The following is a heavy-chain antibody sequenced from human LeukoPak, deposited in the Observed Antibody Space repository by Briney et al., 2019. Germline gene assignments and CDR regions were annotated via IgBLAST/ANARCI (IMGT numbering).Heavy chain of an antibody. D-gene: IGHD3-3*01. CDR1: GGSFSGYY. J-gene: IGHJ5*02. CDR3: ARDGETYYDFWSGYYTVGNWFDP. Sequence: LSLTCAVYGGSFSGYYWSWIRQPPGKGLEWVSYISSSSSYTNYADSVKGRFTISRDNAKNSLYLQMNSLRAEDTAVYYCARDGETYYDFWSGYYTVGNWFDPWGQGTLVTVSS. CDR2: ISSSSSYT. V-gene: IGHV3-11*06.